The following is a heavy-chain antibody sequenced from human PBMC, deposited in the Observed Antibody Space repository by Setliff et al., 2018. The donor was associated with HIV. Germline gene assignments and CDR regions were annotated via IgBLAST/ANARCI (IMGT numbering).Heavy chain of an antibody. CDR3: ARNSFPRAVTGTGPLFDY. D-gene: IGHD6-19*01. V-gene: IGHV1-18*01. Sequence: ASVKVSCKASGYTFTGYGISWLRQAPGQGLEWMGWISAYNGDTQSTQRFQGRVTMTTDTSTNTAYMEVRSLRSDDTAVYYCARNSFPRAVTGTGPLFDYWGQGTLVTVSS. J-gene: IGHJ4*02. CDR1: GYTFTGYG. CDR2: ISAYNGDT.